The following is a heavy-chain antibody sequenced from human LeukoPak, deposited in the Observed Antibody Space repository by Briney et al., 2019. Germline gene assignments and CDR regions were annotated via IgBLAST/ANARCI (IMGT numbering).Heavy chain of an antibody. CDR2: ISTDGSQT. CDR3: VRSLRSADF. Sequence: GGSLRLSCEASGFTFSNYWMHWVRQAPGKGLMWVSQISTDGSQTFXXXXVKGRFTISRDNAKNTLFLQMDSLRPEDTAVYYCVRSLRSADFWGQGTLVTVSS. V-gene: IGHV3-74*01. J-gene: IGHJ4*02. CDR1: GFTFSNYW.